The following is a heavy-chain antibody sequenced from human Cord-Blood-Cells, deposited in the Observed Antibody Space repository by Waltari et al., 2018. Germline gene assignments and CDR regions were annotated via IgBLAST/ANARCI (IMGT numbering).Heavy chain of an antibody. Sequence: EVQLVESGGGLVQPGRSLRLSCAASGFTFDDYAMHWVRQAPGKGREWVSGISWNSGSIGYADSVKGRFTISRDNAKNSLYLQMNSLRAEDMALYYCAKGSSGSPHDAFDIWGQGTMVTVSS. CDR1: GFTFDDYA. J-gene: IGHJ3*02. D-gene: IGHD6-19*01. CDR2: ISWNSGSI. V-gene: IGHV3-9*03. CDR3: AKGSSGSPHDAFDI.